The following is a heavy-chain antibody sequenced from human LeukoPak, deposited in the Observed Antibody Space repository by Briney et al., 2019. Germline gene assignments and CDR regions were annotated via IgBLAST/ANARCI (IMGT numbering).Heavy chain of an antibody. D-gene: IGHD3-10*01. Sequence: GGSLRLSCAASGFPFDDYGMLWVRQAPGKGLEWVAVISYDGSNKYYADSVKGRFTISRDNSKNTLYLQMNSLRAEDTAVYYCAKVKRPGDYYYYMDVWGKGTTVTVSS. V-gene: IGHV3-30*18. CDR1: GFPFDDYG. CDR3: AKVKRPGDYYYYMDV. J-gene: IGHJ6*03. CDR2: ISYDGSNK.